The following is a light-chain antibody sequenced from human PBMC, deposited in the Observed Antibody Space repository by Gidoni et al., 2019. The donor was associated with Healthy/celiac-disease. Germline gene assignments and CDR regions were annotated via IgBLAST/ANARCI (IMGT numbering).Light chain of an antibody. J-gene: IGKJ5*01. Sequence: DIVMTQSPLSLPVTPGEPASISCRSSQSLLHSNGYNYLDWYLQKPGQSPQLLIYLGSNRASGVPDRFRGSGSGTDFTLKISRVEAEDVGVYYCMQALQSPLTVGQGTRLEIK. CDR1: QSLLHSNGYNY. CDR3: MQALQSPLT. V-gene: IGKV2-28*01. CDR2: LGS.